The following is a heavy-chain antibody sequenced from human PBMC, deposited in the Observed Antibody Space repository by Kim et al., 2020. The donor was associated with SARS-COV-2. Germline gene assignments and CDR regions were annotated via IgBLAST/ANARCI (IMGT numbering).Heavy chain of an antibody. V-gene: IGHV4-4*02. D-gene: IGHD5-12*01. J-gene: IGHJ4*02. CDR3: ARARDGYQYYFGY. Sequence: YNPSLKSRVTISVDKSKNQFSLKLSSVTAADTAVYYCARARDGYQYYFGYWGQGTLVTVSS.